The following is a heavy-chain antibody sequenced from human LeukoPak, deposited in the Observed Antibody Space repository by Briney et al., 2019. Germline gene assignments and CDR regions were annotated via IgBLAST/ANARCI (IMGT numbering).Heavy chain of an antibody. CDR3: TRNRCSSTSCYARPPSYYFDY. CDR1: GYTFTGYY. CDR2: INPNSGVT. Sequence: ASVKVSCKASGYTFTGYYMHWVRQAPGQGLDWMGWINPNSGVTTYAQKFQGRVTMTGDTSISTAYMDLSRLISDDTAVYYCTRNRCSSTSCYARPPSYYFDYWGQGTLVTVSS. J-gene: IGHJ4*02. V-gene: IGHV1-2*02. D-gene: IGHD2-2*01.